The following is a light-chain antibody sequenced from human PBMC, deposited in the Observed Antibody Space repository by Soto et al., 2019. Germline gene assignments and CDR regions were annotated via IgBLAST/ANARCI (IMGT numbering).Light chain of an antibody. CDR3: QSYASSNHCV. V-gene: IGLV6-57*04. J-gene: IGLJ7*02. Sequence: NFMLTQPHSVSESPGKTVTISCTRSSGSIASNYVQWYQQLPGSAPTTVIFEDNHRPSGVPDRFSGSIDSSSNSAALTISGLKTEDEADYYCQSYASSNHCVFGGGTQLTAI. CDR2: EDN. CDR1: SGSIASNY.